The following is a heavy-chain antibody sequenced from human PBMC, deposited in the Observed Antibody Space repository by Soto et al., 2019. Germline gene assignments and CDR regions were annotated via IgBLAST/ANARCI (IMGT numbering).Heavy chain of an antibody. CDR2: IIPIVGTG. D-gene: IGHD2-2*01. J-gene: IGHJ6*02. CDR1: GGTFSNYA. CDR3: ARVVIIVPTASTHYYYHMDV. V-gene: IGHV1-69*01. Sequence: QVQLVQSGAEVRKPGSSVTVSCKASGGTFSNYAISWVRQAPGQGLEWMGGIIPIVGTGSYAQKFQGRVTITPNEPTTTAYMELSSLRFEDTAVYYCARVVIIVPTASTHYYYHMDVWGPGTTVTVSS.